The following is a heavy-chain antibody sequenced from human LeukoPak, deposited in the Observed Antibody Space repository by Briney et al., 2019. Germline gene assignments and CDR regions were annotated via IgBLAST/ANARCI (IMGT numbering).Heavy chain of an antibody. CDR2: IIPIFGTA. J-gene: IGHJ2*01. CDR3: ARDGDPSYATVTRDWYFDL. Sequence: SVKVSCKASGGTFSSYAISWVRQAPGQGLEWMGGIIPIFGTANYAQKFQGRVTITADKSTSTAYMELSSLRSEDTAVYYCARDGDPSYATVTRDWYFDLWGRGTLVTVSS. CDR1: GGTFSSYA. V-gene: IGHV1-69*06. D-gene: IGHD4-17*01.